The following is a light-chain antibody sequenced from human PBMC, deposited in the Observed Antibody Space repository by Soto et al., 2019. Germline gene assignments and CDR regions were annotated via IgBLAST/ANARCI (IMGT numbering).Light chain of an antibody. CDR3: QQYDNKPPIT. CDR1: ESVSSN. J-gene: IGKJ5*01. CDR2: ATS. V-gene: IGKV3D-15*01. Sequence: EIVMTQSPATLSVSPGERVTLSCRASESVSSNVAWYQQKPGQAPRLLIYATSTRATGIPDRFSGGGSGTEFTLTITSLQSEDFAVYHCQQYDNKPPITFGQGTRLEIK.